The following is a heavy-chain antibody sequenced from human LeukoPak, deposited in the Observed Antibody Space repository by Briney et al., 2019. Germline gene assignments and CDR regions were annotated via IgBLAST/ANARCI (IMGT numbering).Heavy chain of an antibody. CDR3: ARDVRYCSGGSCYPTGYFDY. V-gene: IGHV1-2*02. CDR2: INPNSGGT. CDR1: GYTFTGYY. Sequence: ASVKVSCKASGYTFTGYYMHWVRQAPGQGLEWMGWINPNSGGTNYAQKFQGRVTMTRDTSISTAYTELSRLRSDDTAVYYCARDVRYCSGGSCYPTGYFDYWGQGTLVTVSS. D-gene: IGHD2-15*01. J-gene: IGHJ4*02.